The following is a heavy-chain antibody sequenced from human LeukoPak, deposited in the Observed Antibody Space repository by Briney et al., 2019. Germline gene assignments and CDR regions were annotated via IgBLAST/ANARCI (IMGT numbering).Heavy chain of an antibody. D-gene: IGHD3-3*01. CDR2: IGSSVSTR. CDR1: GFTFSSYN. J-gene: IGHJ4*02. CDR3: AREGSDFWRGYAKGYFDY. V-gene: IGHV3-48*01. Sequence: GGSLRLSCAVSGFTFSSYNMNWVRRAPGKGLEWVSYIGSSVSTRYYADSVKGRFTISRDNGKHSLYLQMNSLRAEDTAVYYCAREGSDFWRGYAKGYFDYWGQGTLVTVSS.